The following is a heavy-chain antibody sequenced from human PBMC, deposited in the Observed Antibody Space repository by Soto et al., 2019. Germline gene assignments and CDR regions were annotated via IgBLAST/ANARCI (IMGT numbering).Heavy chain of an antibody. Sequence: VPLTCTVSGGSIRDTVYYWGGIRQPPGKGLEGIGSIHYSGSTHYNPSLKRRVTISVDPSKSQFSLNLTSVTPADTSVYYCARHMRAVAAPLAYCGQGTVVTVSS. J-gene: IGHJ4*02. CDR3: ARHMRAVAAPLAY. V-gene: IGHV4-39*01. D-gene: IGHD6-19*01. CDR1: GGSIRDTVYY. CDR2: IHYSGST.